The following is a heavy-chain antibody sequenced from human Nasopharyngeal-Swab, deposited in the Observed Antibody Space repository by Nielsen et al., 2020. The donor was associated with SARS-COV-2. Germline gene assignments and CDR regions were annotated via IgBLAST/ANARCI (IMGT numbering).Heavy chain of an antibody. CDR2: IGGTGGST. J-gene: IGHJ2*01. Sequence: GESLKISCAASGFTFSGYAMSWVRQAPGKGLELVSAIGGTGGSTYYADSVKGQFTISRDNSKNTLYLQMNSLRAEDTAVYYCAKDRGCSGGSCYVHWYFDLWGRGTLVTVSS. CDR3: AKDRGCSGGSCYVHWYFDL. V-gene: IGHV3-23*01. CDR1: GFTFSGYA. D-gene: IGHD2-15*01.